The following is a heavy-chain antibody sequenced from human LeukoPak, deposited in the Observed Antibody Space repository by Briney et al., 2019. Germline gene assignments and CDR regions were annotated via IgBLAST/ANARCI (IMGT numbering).Heavy chain of an antibody. CDR3: ARAGATRTDDAFDI. V-gene: IGHV4-30-4*08. J-gene: IGHJ3*02. CDR1: DGSISSGDYY. D-gene: IGHD1-26*01. Sequence: PSETLSLTCTVSDGSISSGDYYWSWIRQPPGKGLEWIGYIYYSGSTYCNPSLKSRVTISVDTSKNQFSLKLSSVTAADTAVYYCARAGATRTDDAFDIWGQGTMVTVSS. CDR2: IYYSGST.